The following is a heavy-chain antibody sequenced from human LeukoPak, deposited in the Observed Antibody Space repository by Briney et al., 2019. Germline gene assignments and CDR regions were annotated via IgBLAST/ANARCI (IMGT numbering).Heavy chain of an antibody. V-gene: IGHV3-23*01. J-gene: IGHJ4*02. CDR1: GFAFGSEA. CDR2: ISPGGGTT. D-gene: IGHD3-3*02. Sequence: GSLRLSCAVSGFAFGSEAMSWVRQSPARGLEWVAPISPGGGTTYYADYVKGRFIISRDNSNNTLFVQMNSLRAEDTAVYYCAKADRAARIYYFDYWGQGTLVTVSS. CDR3: AKADRAARIYYFDY.